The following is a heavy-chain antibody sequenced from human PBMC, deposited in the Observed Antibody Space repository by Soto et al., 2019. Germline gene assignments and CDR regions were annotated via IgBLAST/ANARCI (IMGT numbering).Heavy chain of an antibody. CDR2: IYYSGST. V-gene: IGHV4-30-4*01. J-gene: IGHJ5*02. CDR1: GGSISSGDYY. Sequence: QVQLQESGPGLVKPSQTLSLTCTVSGGSISSGDYYWSWIRQPPGKGLEWIGYIYYSGSTYYNPSLKSRVTISVDTSKNQFSLKLSSVTAADTAVYYCARALNWYGEGNWFDPWGQGTLVTVSS. D-gene: IGHD3-10*01. CDR3: ARALNWYGEGNWFDP.